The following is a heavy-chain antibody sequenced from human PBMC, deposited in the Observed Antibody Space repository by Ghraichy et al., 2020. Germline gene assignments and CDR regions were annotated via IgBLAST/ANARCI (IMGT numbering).Heavy chain of an antibody. CDR1: GGSIRSYY. J-gene: IGHJ2*01. CDR2: IYYSGST. Sequence: SETLSLTCTVSGGSIRSYYWSWIRQPPEKGLEWIGYIYYSGSTNYSPSLMSRVTMSVDTSKNQFSLKLSSVTAADTAVYYCARLTLVAPCYWYFDLWGRGTLVTVSS. D-gene: IGHD5-12*01. CDR3: ARLTLVAPCYWYFDL. V-gene: IGHV4-59*08.